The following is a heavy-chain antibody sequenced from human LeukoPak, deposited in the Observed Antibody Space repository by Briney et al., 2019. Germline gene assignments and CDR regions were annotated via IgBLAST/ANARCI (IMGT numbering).Heavy chain of an antibody. CDR2: IYYSGNT. J-gene: IGHJ4*02. Sequence: SETLSLTCTVSGGSISPYYWSWIRQPPGKGLEWLGYIYYSGNTDYNPSLKSRVAISVDTSKNQFSPKLSSVTAADTAVYYCARSTGSTMFIDYWGQGTLVTVSS. V-gene: IGHV4-59*01. D-gene: IGHD3-10*02. CDR3: ARSTGSTMFIDY. CDR1: GGSISPYY.